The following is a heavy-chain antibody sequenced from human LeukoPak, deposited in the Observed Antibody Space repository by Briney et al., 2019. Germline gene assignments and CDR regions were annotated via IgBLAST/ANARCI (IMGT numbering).Heavy chain of an antibody. CDR1: GLTISSYG. CDR2: IWYDGSNK. V-gene: IGHV3-33*01. Sequence: PGRSLRLSCAASGLTISSYGMHWVRQAPGKGLEWVALIWYDGSNKYYADSVKGRLTISRDNSKNTLYLQMNSLRAEDTAVYYCAREGPRGNSQFDYWGQGTLVTVSS. J-gene: IGHJ4*02. D-gene: IGHD2/OR15-2a*01. CDR3: AREGPRGNSQFDY.